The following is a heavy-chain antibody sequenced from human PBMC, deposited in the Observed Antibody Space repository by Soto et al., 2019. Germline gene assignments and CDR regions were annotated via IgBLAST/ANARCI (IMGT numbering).Heavy chain of an antibody. V-gene: IGHV5-51*01. CDR2: IYPGDSDT. Sequence: PGESLKISCKGSGYSFTSYWIGWVRQMPGKGLEWMGIIYPGDSDTSYSPSFQGQVTISADKSISTAYLQWCSLKASDTAMYYCAKHSRWLHPLGMDVWSQGTTVAVSS. J-gene: IGHJ6*02. CDR1: GYSFTSYW. CDR3: AKHSRWLHPLGMDV. D-gene: IGHD5-12*01.